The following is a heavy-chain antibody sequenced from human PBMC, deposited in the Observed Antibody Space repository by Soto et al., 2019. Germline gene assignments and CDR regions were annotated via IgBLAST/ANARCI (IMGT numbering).Heavy chain of an antibody. CDR3: ARGSVLRYFDWLLGSVGAFHF. CDR2: TYHSGST. D-gene: IGHD3-9*01. Sequence: GGGLEWIGETYHSGSTNYNPSLKSRVTISVDTSKNQFSLKLSSVTAADTAVYYCARGSVLRYFDWLLGSVGAFHFWGQGTMVT. J-gene: IGHJ3*01. V-gene: IGHV4-34*01.